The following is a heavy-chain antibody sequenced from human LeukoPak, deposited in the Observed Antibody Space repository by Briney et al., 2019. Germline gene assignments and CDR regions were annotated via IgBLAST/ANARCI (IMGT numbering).Heavy chain of an antibody. CDR1: GGTFSSYA. D-gene: IGHD4-17*01. V-gene: IGHV1-69*05. CDR3: ARDYGDYPNWFDP. CDR2: IIPIFGTA. J-gene: IGHJ5*02. Sequence: SVKVSCKASGGTFSSYAISWVRQAPGQGLEWMGRIIPIFGTANYAQKFQGRVTMTRNTSISTAYMELSSLRSEDTAVYYCARDYGDYPNWFDPWGQGTLVTVSS.